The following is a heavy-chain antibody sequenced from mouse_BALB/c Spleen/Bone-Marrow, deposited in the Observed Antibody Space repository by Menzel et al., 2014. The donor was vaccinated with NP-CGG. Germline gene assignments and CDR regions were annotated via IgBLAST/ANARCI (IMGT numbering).Heavy chain of an antibody. CDR1: GYTFTDYE. D-gene: IGHD4-1*01. V-gene: IGHV1-15*01. CDR2: IDPETGGT. Sequence: QVQLQQSGAELVRPGASVTLSCKASGYTFTDYEMHWVKQTPVHGLEWIGAIDPETGGTAYNQKFKGKATLTADKSSSTAYMELRSLTPEDSAVYYCTRSETGPFAYWGQGTLVTVSA. CDR3: TRSETGPFAY. J-gene: IGHJ3*01.